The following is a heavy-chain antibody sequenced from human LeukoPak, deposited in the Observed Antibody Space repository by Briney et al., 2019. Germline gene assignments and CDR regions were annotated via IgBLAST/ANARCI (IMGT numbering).Heavy chain of an antibody. D-gene: IGHD3-10*01. V-gene: IGHV3-13*01. Sequence: GGSLRLSCAASGFTFSSYDMHWVRRATGKGLERVSAIGTAGDTYYPGSVKGRFTISRENAKNSLYLQMNSLRAGDTAVYYCARGVYYYGSGSYSDAFDIWGQGTMVTVSS. J-gene: IGHJ3*02. CDR3: ARGVYYYGSGSYSDAFDI. CDR1: GFTFSSYD. CDR2: IGTAGDT.